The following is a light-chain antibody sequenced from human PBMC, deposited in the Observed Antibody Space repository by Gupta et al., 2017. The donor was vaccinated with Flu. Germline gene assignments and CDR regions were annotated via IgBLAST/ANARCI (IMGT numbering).Light chain of an antibody. CDR2: KDT. J-gene: IGLJ3*02. CDR1: ALSKQY. V-gene: IGLV3-25*02. Sequence: YQLTQPPAMSVSPGQTASITCSGAALSKQYVYWYRQRPGQAPVLLIFKDTERASGIPDRISGSSSGTRVTLTIRGVQTEDEADYYCQSADITGASRVFGGGT. CDR3: QSADITGASRV.